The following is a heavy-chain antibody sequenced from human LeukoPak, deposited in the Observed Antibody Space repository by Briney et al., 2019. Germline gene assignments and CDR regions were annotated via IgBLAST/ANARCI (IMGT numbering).Heavy chain of an antibody. CDR1: EFTFSSFT. J-gene: IGHJ4*02. CDR3: ARDHYYDSSGNYYGGYYFDY. CDR2: ISSSSSYI. Sequence: GGSLRLSRAASEFTFSSFTMNWVRQAPGKGLEGVSSISSSSSYIYYADSVKGRFTISRDNGKNSLYLQMNSLRAEDTAVYYCARDHYYDSSGNYYGGYYFDYWGQGTPVTVSS. D-gene: IGHD3-22*01. V-gene: IGHV3-21*01.